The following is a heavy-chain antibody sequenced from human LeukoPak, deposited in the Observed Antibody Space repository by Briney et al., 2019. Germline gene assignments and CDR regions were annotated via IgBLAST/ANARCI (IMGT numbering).Heavy chain of an antibody. CDR3: LRGEEWNGYITLSVDV. CDR1: GFTFAVYS. V-gene: IGHV3-74*01. J-gene: IGHJ6*04. CDR2: INNAGTNA. D-gene: IGHD3-3*01. Sequence: GGSLRLSCAPSGFTFAVYSMHWVPHPPEKGLMWVAQINNAGTNATYTGSVKGRLTFPRDNPKSTVNMQLNSLRVADTAVYYCLRGEEWNGYITLSVDVWGKGTTVTVSS.